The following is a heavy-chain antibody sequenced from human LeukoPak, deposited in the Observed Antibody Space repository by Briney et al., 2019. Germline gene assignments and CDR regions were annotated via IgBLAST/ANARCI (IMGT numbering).Heavy chain of an antibody. Sequence: GGSLRLSCAASGFTFSSYGMHWVRQAPGKGLEWVAVIWYDGSNKYYADSVKGRFTISRDNSKNTLYLQMNSLRAEDTAVYYCASAVTYYYDSSGPPRFDYWGQGTLVTASS. V-gene: IGHV3-33*01. CDR3: ASAVTYYYDSSGPPRFDY. CDR2: IWYDGSNK. J-gene: IGHJ4*02. CDR1: GFTFSSYG. D-gene: IGHD3-22*01.